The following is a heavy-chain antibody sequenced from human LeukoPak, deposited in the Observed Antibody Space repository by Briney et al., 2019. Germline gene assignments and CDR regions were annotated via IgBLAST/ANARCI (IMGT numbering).Heavy chain of an antibody. D-gene: IGHD6-13*01. CDR1: GDSISSYY. Sequence: SETLSLTCTVSGDSISSYYWSSIRQPPGKGLEWIGYIYHSGSTNYNRSLKSRVTLSADTSKDQFSLKLASVTAADTAVYYCATGYSSTSYYFDYWGQGTLVTASS. CDR2: IYHSGST. V-gene: IGHV4-59*01. CDR3: ATGYSSTSYYFDY. J-gene: IGHJ4*02.